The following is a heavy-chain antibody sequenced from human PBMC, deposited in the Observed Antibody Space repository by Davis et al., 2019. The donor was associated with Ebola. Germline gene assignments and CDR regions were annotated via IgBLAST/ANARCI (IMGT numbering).Heavy chain of an antibody. D-gene: IGHD5-24*01. V-gene: IGHV1-18*01. Sequence: ASVKVSCKASNYSFTNYGICWVRQAPGQGLEWVGWITTYGGNTNYAQKFQGRVTMTTDTSTSTAYMELRSLRSDDTAVYYCARRDGFDFDYWGRGTLVTVSS. CDR3: ARRDGFDFDY. CDR1: NYSFTNYG. J-gene: IGHJ4*02. CDR2: ITTYGGNT.